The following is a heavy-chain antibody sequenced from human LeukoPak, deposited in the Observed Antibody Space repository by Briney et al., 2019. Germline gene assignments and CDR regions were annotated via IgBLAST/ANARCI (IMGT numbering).Heavy chain of an antibody. V-gene: IGHV4-59*03. CDR2: IYYTGST. CDR1: GGSISSYY. Sequence: PSETLSLTCTVSGGSISSYYWSWIRQPAGKGLEWIGYIYYTGSTNYNPSLKSRVTMSLDTSKNQFSLKLSSVTAADTAVYYCAPYDSDGGLFDYWGQGTLVTVSS. D-gene: IGHD3-22*01. J-gene: IGHJ4*02. CDR3: APYDSDGGLFDY.